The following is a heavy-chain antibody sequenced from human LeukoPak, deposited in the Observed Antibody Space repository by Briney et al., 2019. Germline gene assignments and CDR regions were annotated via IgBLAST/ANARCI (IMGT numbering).Heavy chain of an antibody. CDR1: GFTFSSFD. J-gene: IGHJ2*01. CDR2: ISSSGGTK. D-gene: IGHD1-26*01. V-gene: IGHV3-48*03. Sequence: GGSLRLSCAASGFTFSSFDMNWVRQGPGKGLEWVSSISSSGGTKYYADSVKGRFTISRDNAKSSVFLQMNSLRAEDTAVYYCVRWIASGSGIYWYFDVWGRGTLVTVSS. CDR3: VRWIASGSGIYWYFDV.